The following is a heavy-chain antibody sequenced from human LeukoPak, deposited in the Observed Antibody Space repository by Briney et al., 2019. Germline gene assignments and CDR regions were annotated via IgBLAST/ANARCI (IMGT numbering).Heavy chain of an antibody. V-gene: IGHV3-21*01. CDR3: ATKQWLAPPPDS. Sequence: PGGSLRLSCAASGISFSFYSMNWVRQAPGKGLEWVSSISSGGSSIYYADSVKGRFTISRDNAKNSLYLQMNSLRAEDTAVYYCATKQWLAPPPDSWGQGTPVTVSS. CDR1: GISFSFYS. CDR2: ISSGGSSI. J-gene: IGHJ4*02. D-gene: IGHD6-19*01.